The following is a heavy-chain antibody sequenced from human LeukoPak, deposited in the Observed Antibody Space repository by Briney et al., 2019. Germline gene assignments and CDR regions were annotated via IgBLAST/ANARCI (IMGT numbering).Heavy chain of an antibody. D-gene: IGHD3-22*01. V-gene: IGHV3-21*01. J-gene: IGHJ4*02. CDR1: GFTFSSYG. Sequence: GESLRLSCAASGFTFSSYGMNWVRQAPGKVLEWVSSISRSGSSIYYADSVKGRFTMSRDNAKNSLYLQMNSLRAEDTAVYYCARDHWGDSSDNTHLESDYWGQGTLVTVSS. CDR2: ISRSGSSI. CDR3: ARDHWGDSSDNTHLESDY.